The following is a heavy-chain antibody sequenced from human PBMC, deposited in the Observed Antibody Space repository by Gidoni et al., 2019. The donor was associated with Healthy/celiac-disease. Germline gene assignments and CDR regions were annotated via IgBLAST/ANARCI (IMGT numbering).Heavy chain of an antibody. J-gene: IGHJ6*03. D-gene: IGHD3-3*01. CDR3: ARAFYDLYYYYYMDG. CDR2: ISSSSSYI. CDR1: GFTFSSYS. Sequence: EVQLVESGGGLVKPGGSLRLSCAASGFTFSSYSMNWVRQAPGKGLELVSSISSSSSYIYYADSVKGRFTISRDNAKNSLYLQMNSLRAEDTAVYYCARAFYDLYYYYYMDGWGKGTTVTVSS. V-gene: IGHV3-21*01.